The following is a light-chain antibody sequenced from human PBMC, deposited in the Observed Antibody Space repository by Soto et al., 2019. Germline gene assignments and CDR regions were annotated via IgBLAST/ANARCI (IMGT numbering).Light chain of an antibody. CDR2: DTS. J-gene: IGKJ4*01. CDR1: QGIGDT. V-gene: IGKV3-15*01. CDR3: QRYNNWPLT. Sequence: EVVMRQSPATLSVSPGEGATLSCRASQGIGDTLAWYQHKPGQTPRPLIYDTSTRATGVPARFSGSRSGTEVTLTGTGLQSEDFAVYYCQRYNNWPLTFGGGSKVESK.